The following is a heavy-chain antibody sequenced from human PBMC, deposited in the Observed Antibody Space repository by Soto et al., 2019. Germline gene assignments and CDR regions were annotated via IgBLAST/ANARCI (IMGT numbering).Heavy chain of an antibody. V-gene: IGHV3-23*01. J-gene: IGHJ3*02. CDR1: GFTFSRYA. D-gene: IGHD3-10*02. CDR2: ITGSGSIT. Sequence: PGGSLRLSCAASGFTFSRYAMSWVRQAPGRGLDWVSGITGSGSITYYAASVKGRFTISRDHSKNTVYLQMNSLRAEDTAVYYCVRSSLFPYAFDIWGQGTMVTVSS. CDR3: VRSSLFPYAFDI.